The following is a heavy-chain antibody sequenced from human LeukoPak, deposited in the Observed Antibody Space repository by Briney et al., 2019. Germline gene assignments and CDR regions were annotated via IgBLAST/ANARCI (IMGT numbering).Heavy chain of an antibody. D-gene: IGHD5-12*01. V-gene: IGHV3-48*01. CDR3: AKTGHVDIVGTIKDYMDV. Sequence: PGGSLRLSCAVSGFTFSDYNMKWVRQAPGRGLEWVLYISAGGDTIYYPDSVKGRFTISRDNAKNSLYLQMNSLRAEDTALYYCAKTGHVDIVGTIKDYMDVWGKGATVTVSS. CDR1: GFTFSDYN. J-gene: IGHJ6*03. CDR2: ISAGGDTI.